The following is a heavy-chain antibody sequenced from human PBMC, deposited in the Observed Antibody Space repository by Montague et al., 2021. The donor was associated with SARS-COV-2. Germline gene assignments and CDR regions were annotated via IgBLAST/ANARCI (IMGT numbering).Heavy chain of an antibody. Sequence: SETLSLTCSVSGGSIRNYFWSWIRLPHAKGMEWIGYVNDNGSTISNHTLSSRVTIPVDTSKNHFTLKSSSVTAADTAVYYCARHDNREGGFDIWGQGTKVIVSS. V-gene: IGHV4-59*08. D-gene: IGHD1-14*01. CDR1: GGSIRNYF. CDR3: ARHDNREGGFDI. CDR2: VNDNGST. J-gene: IGHJ3*02.